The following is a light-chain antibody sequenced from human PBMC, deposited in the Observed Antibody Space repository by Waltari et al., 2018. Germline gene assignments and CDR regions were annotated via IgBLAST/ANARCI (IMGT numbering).Light chain of an antibody. CDR2: AAS. Sequence: AIRMTQSPSSFPASTGDRVTITCRASQGISSYLAWYQQKPGKAPKLLIYAASTLQSGVPSRFSGSGSGTDFTLTISCLQSEDFATYYCQQYYSYPPYTFGQGTKLEIK. CDR1: QGISSY. V-gene: IGKV1-8*01. CDR3: QQYYSYPPYT. J-gene: IGKJ2*01.